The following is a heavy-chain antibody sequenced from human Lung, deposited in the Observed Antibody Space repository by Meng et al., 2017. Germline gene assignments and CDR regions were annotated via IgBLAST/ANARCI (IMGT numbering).Heavy chain of an antibody. CDR3: ARERHSTIIRGVIDF. J-gene: IGHJ4*02. CDR1: WGSISGSY. D-gene: IGHD3-10*01. Sequence: QVQLQPWGAGLLGPSENLSLTCAVYWGSISGSYWSWIRQSPAKGLEWIGKINHGGSTNYNPSLESRVTISVDTPKNQFSLRLTSMTVADTAVYYCARERHSTIIRGVIDFWGQGALVTVSS. CDR2: INHGGST. V-gene: IGHV4-34*01.